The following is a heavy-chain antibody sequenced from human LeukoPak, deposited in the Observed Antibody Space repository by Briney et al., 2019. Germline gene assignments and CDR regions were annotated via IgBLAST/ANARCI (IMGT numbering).Heavy chain of an antibody. CDR2: ITPIFGTA. Sequence: SVKVSCKASGGTFSSYAISWVRQAPGQGLEWMGGITPIFGTANYAQKFQGRVTITADKSTSTAYMELSSLRSEDTAVYYCARTLFGELSPTPYYYYGMDVWGKGTTVTVSS. D-gene: IGHD3-10*02. CDR3: ARTLFGELSPTPYYYYGMDV. CDR1: GGTFSSYA. J-gene: IGHJ6*04. V-gene: IGHV1-69*06.